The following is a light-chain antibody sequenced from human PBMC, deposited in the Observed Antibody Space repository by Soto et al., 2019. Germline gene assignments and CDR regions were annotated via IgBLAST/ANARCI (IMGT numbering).Light chain of an antibody. J-gene: IGLJ1*01. CDR1: SSNIGAGYD. Sequence: QAVLPPPPSVSGSPGQRVTISCTGSSSNIGAGYDVPWYQHLPGTAPKLLISGNGNRPSGVPDRFSGSKSGTSASLAITGLQDEDEADYYCQSYDSILSGSEVFGTGTKAT. CDR2: GNG. V-gene: IGLV1-40*01. CDR3: QSYDSILSGSEV.